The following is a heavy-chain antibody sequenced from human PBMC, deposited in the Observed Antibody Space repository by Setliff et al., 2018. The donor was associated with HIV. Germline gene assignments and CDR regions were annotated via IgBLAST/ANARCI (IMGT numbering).Heavy chain of an antibody. CDR3: STVVTLAYCHDGLCPAFDS. D-gene: IGHD2-8*01. J-gene: IGHJ4*02. CDR1: GGPLSGHY. CDR2: TSHSGKT. V-gene: IGHV4-34*06. Sequence: PSETLSLTCAVYGGPLSGHYWSWIRQPPGQGLEWIGETSHSGKTNYNPSLKSRVTISVDTSKSQFSLKLGSVTAADTAVYFCSTVVTLAYCHDGLCPAFDSWGQGALVTVSS.